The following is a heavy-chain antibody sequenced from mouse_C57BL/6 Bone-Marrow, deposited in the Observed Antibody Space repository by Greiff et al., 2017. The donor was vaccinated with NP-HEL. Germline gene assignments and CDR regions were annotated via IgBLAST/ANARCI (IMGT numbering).Heavy chain of an antibody. CDR3: ARVSIVAPKGY. J-gene: IGHJ4*01. V-gene: IGHV5-4*03. D-gene: IGHD1-1*01. CDR1: GFTFSSYA. CDR2: ISAGGSYT. Sequence: DVKLVESGGGLVKPGGSLKLSCAASGFTFSSYAMSWVRQTPEKRLEWVATISAGGSYTYYPDNVKGRFTISRDNAKNNPYLQLSHLKSEDTAMYYCARVSIVAPKGYWGRGTAVTVTS.